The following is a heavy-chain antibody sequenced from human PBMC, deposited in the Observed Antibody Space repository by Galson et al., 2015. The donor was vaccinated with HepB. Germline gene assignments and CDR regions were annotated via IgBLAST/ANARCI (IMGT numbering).Heavy chain of an antibody. V-gene: IGHV1-69*02. CDR3: ARAAYCSSTRCNSFDY. CDR1: GGTFSSYT. Sequence: SVKVSCKASGGTFSSYTISWVRQAPGQGLEWMGRIIPILGIANYAQKFQGRVTITADKSTSTAYMELSSLRSEDTAVYYCARAAYCSSTRCNSFDYWGQGTLVTVSS. CDR2: IIPILGIA. J-gene: IGHJ4*02. D-gene: IGHD2-2*01.